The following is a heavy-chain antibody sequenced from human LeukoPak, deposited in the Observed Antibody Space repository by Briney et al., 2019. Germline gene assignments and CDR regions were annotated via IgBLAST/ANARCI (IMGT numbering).Heavy chain of an antibody. CDR3: ARDLSGVTGYTYGRGIDY. J-gene: IGHJ4*02. CDR1: GFTFSSYE. CDR2: IYSSGSNI. D-gene: IGHD5-18*01. V-gene: IGHV3-48*03. Sequence: GGSLRLPCAASGFTFSSYEMNWVRQAPGKGLEWVSYIYSSGSNIHYADSVKGRFTISRDNAKHSLYLQMNSLRAEDTAVYYCARDLSGVTGYTYGRGIDYWGQGTLVTVSS.